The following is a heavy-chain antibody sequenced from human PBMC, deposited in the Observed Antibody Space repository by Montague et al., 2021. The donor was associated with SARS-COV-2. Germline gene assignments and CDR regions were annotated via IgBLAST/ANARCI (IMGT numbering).Heavy chain of an antibody. Sequence: SETLSLTCAVSGGSITGFSWSWVRQPAGKGLEWIGRATTSGTTNXSPSLRSRVTMSVDTSKNQFSLNLNSVTAADTAIYYCARTPTRPLSLDSWGQGTLVTVSS. CDR2: ATTSGTT. V-gene: IGHV4-4*07. D-gene: IGHD6-6*01. CDR1: GGSITGFS. J-gene: IGHJ4*02. CDR3: ARTPTRPLSLDS.